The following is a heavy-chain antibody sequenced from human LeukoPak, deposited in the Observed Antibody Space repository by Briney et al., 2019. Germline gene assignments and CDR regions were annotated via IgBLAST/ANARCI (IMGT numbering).Heavy chain of an antibody. J-gene: IGHJ4*02. V-gene: IGHV3-7*01. Sequence: PGGSLRLSCTASGFPFSIYWMSWVRQAPGKGLEWVANIKQVGNDKYYVDSVKGRFTISRDNAKNSLYLQMNSLRAEDTAVYYCSATGRWGQGTLVAVSS. CDR1: GFPFSIYW. D-gene: IGHD2-15*01. CDR3: SATGR. CDR2: IKQVGNDK.